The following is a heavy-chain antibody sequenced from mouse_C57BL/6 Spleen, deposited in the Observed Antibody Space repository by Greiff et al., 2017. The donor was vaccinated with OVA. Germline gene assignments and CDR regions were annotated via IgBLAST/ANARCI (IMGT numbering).Heavy chain of an antibody. Sequence: VQVVESGAELARPGASVKLSCKASGYTFTSYGISWVKQRTGQGLEWIGEIYPRSGNTYYNEKFKGKATLTADKSSSTAYMELRSLTSEDSAVYFCARKDMELPAWFAYWGQGTLVTVSA. D-gene: IGHD2-1*01. CDR2: IYPRSGNT. V-gene: IGHV1-81*01. CDR1: GYTFTSYG. CDR3: ARKDMELPAWFAY. J-gene: IGHJ3*01.